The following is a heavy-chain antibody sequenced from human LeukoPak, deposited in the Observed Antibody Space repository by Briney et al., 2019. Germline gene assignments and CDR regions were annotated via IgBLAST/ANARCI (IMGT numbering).Heavy chain of an antibody. Sequence: ASVKVSCKASGYTFTSYYMHWVRQAPGQGLEWMGIINPSGGSTSYAQKFQGRVTMTRDTSTSTVYMELSSQRSEDTAVYYCARGQYYYDSSGYFYFDYWGQGTLVTVSS. J-gene: IGHJ4*02. CDR2: INPSGGST. CDR3: ARGQYYYDSSGYFYFDY. D-gene: IGHD3-22*01. V-gene: IGHV1-46*01. CDR1: GYTFTSYY.